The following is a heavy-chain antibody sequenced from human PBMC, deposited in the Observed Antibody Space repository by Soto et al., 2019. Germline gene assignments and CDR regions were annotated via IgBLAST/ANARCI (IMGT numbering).Heavy chain of an antibody. D-gene: IGHD3-10*01. CDR2: ISGSGGST. J-gene: IGHJ4*02. CDR3: AKRNYGSEFDY. Sequence: GGSLRLSCAASGFTFSSYAMNWVRQAPGKGLEWVSVISGSGGSTYYADSVKGRFTISRNNSKNTLYLQMNSLRAEDTAVYYCAKRNYGSEFDYWGQGTLVTVSS. CDR1: GFTFSSYA. V-gene: IGHV3-23*01.